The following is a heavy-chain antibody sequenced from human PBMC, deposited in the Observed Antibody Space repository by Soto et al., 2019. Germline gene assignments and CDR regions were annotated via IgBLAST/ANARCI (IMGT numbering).Heavy chain of an antibody. V-gene: IGHV3-23*01. CDR1: GFSFAGYA. CDR3: APRFYDSSGYYYEY. D-gene: IGHD3-22*01. CDR2: VSGSGATT. J-gene: IGHJ4*02. Sequence: PGGSLRLSCGASGFSFAGYAMSWVRQAPGKGLEWVSTVSGSGATTYYADSVKGRFSISRDNSDNTLHLQMNSLRAEDTAIYYCAPRFYDSSGYYYEYWGQGTLVTVSS.